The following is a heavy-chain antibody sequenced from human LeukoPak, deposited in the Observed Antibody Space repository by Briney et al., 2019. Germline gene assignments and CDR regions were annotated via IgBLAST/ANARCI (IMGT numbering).Heavy chain of an antibody. D-gene: IGHD3-3*02. CDR2: IYDSGST. V-gene: IGHV4-59*01. CDR1: GGSISSYY. CDR3: ARQSISGSSLSYFDY. Sequence: SETLSLTCTVSGGSISSYYWSWLRQPPGKGLEWMGNIYDSGSTNYNPSLKSRVTISVDTSKNQCSLKLSSVTAAVTAVYYCARQSISGSSLSYFDYWGQGTLVNVSS. J-gene: IGHJ4*02.